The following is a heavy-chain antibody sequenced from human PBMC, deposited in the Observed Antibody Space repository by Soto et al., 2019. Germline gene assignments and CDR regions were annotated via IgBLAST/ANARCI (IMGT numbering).Heavy chain of an antibody. CDR1: GDPISRYH. D-gene: IGHD6-19*01. CDR3: TGDRNNRVWYKY. V-gene: IGHV4-4*08. J-gene: IGHJ4*02. Sequence: QVQRQESGPGLVKPSETLSLSCTVSGDPISRYHWSWIRQTPGKGLEWIGYVHNSGSTSYNPSLKSRVTXXXXXSRKQFSXXXXXXXXXXXXXXYCTGDRNNRVWYKYWGQGTLVTVSS. CDR2: VHNSGST.